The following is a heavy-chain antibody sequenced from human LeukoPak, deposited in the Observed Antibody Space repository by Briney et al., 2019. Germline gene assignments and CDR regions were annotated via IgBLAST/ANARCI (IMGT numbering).Heavy chain of an antibody. V-gene: IGHV4-59*01. CDR1: GGSISSYY. Sequence: PSETLSLTCTVSGGSISSYYWSWIQQPPGKGLEWIGYIYYSGSTNYNPSLKSRVTISVDTSKNQFSLKLSSVTAADTAVYYCARGGFRAARQYYYYGMDVWGQGTTVTVSS. D-gene: IGHD3-10*01. CDR2: IYYSGST. CDR3: ARGGFRAARQYYYYGMDV. J-gene: IGHJ6*02.